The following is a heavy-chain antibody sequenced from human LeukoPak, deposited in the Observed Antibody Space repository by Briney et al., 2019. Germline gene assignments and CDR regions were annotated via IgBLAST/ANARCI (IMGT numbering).Heavy chain of an antibody. CDR2: LSGDAMTT. J-gene: IGHJ5*01. D-gene: IGHD4/OR15-4a*01. CDR1: GFTFRTYI. CDR3: AKDASPYSNYAVRWFDS. V-gene: IGHV3-23*01. Sequence: GGSLRLSCTASGFTFRTYIMAWVRQVPGKGVEWISALSGDAMTTYYAVPVKGRFTISRDNFRNTLPLQMDSLRAADSAVYYCAKDASPYSNYAVRWFDSWGQGTLVTVSS.